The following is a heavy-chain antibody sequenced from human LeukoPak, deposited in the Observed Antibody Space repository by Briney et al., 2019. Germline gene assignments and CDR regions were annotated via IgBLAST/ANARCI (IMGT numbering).Heavy chain of an antibody. Sequence: ASVKVSCKASGYTFTGYSMHWVRQAPGQGLEWMGRINPNSGVTNYAQKFQGRVTMTRDTSINTAYMELNRLRSDDTAMYYCARDLDGSRFDYWGQGTLVTVSS. D-gene: IGHD1-26*01. J-gene: IGHJ4*02. V-gene: IGHV1-2*06. CDR1: GYTFTGYS. CDR3: ARDLDGSRFDY. CDR2: INPNSGVT.